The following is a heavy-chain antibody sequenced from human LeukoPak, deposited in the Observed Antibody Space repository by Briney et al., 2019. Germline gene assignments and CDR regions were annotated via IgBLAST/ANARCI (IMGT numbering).Heavy chain of an antibody. V-gene: IGHV4-59*01. CDR1: GGSISSYY. Sequence: SETLSLSCTVSGGSISSYYWSWIRQPPGKGLEWIGYIYYSGSTNYNPSLKSRVTISVDTSKNQFPLKLSSVTAADTAVYYCARVTPSGYNYYFDYWGQGTLVTVSS. CDR3: ARVTPSGYNYYFDY. J-gene: IGHJ4*02. CDR2: IYYSGST. D-gene: IGHD5-24*01.